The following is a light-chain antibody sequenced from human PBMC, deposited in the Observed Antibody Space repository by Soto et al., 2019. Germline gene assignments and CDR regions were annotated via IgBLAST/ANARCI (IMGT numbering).Light chain of an antibody. Sequence: IPMTQSPSAVSPPVGDRGTSTCRASQDITSWLAWYQQKPGKAPKLLIYAASSLQSGVTSRFRGSGSGTDFTLTISSLQTEEFASYDCQQSNSFPLTVGGGTRLEIK. CDR3: QQSNSFPLT. CDR1: QDITSW. J-gene: IGKJ5*01. V-gene: IGKV1-12*01. CDR2: AAS.